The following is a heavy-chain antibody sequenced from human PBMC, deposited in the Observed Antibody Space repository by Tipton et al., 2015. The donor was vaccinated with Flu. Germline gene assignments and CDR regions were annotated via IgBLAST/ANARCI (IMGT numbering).Heavy chain of an antibody. CDR3: GGRGYDIWPSVYCLDY. J-gene: IGHJ4*02. D-gene: IGHD3-9*01. CDR2: IYSGVST. Sequence: QLVQSGGGLIQPGGSLRLSCAASGFTVSSNYMSWVRQAPGKGLEWDSVIYSGVSTYYAASVKGRFTISRDNSKNTLYLQMNSPRAEHQAVYYCGGRGYDIWPSVYCLDYWGQGTLVPVSS. V-gene: IGHV3-53*01. CDR1: GFTVSSNY.